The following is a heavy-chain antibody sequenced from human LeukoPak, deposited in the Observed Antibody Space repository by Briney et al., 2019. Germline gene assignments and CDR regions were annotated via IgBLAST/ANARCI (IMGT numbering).Heavy chain of an antibody. CDR2: IYRSGST. Sequence: SETLSLTCSVSGGAIIPFYWNWIRQPAGKGLEWIWRIYRSGSTKYNPSLKSRVTMSVDTSKNQFSLKLSSVTAADTAVYYCAKDYYDSSEGWFDPWGQGTLVTVSS. CDR1: GGAIIPFY. J-gene: IGHJ5*02. V-gene: IGHV4-4*07. D-gene: IGHD3-22*01. CDR3: AKDYYDSSEGWFDP.